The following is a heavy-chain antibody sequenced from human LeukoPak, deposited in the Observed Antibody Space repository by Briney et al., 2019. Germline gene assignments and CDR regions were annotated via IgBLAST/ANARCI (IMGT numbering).Heavy chain of an antibody. D-gene: IGHD6-19*01. J-gene: IGHJ4*02. V-gene: IGHV3-30*02. CDR1: GFTFSSYG. Sequence: PGGSLRLSCAASGFTFSSYGMHWVRQAPGKGLEWVAFIRYDGSNKYYADSVKGRFTISRDNSKNTLYLRMNSLRAEDTAVYYCARGQPRSIAVAGTPSPFDYWGQGTLVTVSS. CDR3: ARGQPRSIAVAGTPSPFDY. CDR2: IRYDGSNK.